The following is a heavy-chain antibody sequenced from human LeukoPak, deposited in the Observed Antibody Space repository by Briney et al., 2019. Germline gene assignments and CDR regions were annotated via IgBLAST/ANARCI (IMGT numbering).Heavy chain of an antibody. CDR3: ASYGGNLDY. Sequence: GESLKISCKGSGYRFTDYWIGWVRQMPGKGLEWMGIINPGESDIRYSPSFQGQVTISADKSIDTAYLQWRSLKASDTAMYYCASYGGNLDYWGQGTLVTVSS. CDR1: GYRFTDYW. CDR2: INPGESDI. V-gene: IGHV5-51*01. J-gene: IGHJ4*02. D-gene: IGHD4-23*01.